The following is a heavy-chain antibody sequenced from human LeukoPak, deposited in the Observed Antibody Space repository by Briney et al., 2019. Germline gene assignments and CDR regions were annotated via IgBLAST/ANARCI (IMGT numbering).Heavy chain of an antibody. Sequence: GGSLRLSCAASGFTFSSYAMSWVRQAPGKGLEWVSTISGSGGSTYYADSVKGRFTISRDNSKNTLSLQMNSLRADDTAIYYCAKVRTYYYDSSGYSSEEYWGQGTLVTVSS. J-gene: IGHJ4*02. V-gene: IGHV3-23*01. CDR3: AKVRTYYYDSSGYSSEEY. CDR2: ISGSGGST. D-gene: IGHD3-22*01. CDR1: GFTFSSYA.